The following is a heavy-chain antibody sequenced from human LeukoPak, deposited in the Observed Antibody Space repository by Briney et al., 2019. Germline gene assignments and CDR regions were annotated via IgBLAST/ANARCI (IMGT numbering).Heavy chain of an antibody. Sequence: SETLSLTCVLSVGSFFGSFLIWIRPPPAKGLDWIGGINPSGRTNYNPSLKSRVTISVDTSKSQFFLKLTSVTAADTAVYYCARDPTTVVTLPYYFDFWGQGTLVTVSA. D-gene: IGHD4-23*01. CDR3: ARDPTTVVTLPYYFDF. J-gene: IGHJ4*02. V-gene: IGHV4-34*01. CDR2: INPSGRT. CDR1: VGSFFGSF.